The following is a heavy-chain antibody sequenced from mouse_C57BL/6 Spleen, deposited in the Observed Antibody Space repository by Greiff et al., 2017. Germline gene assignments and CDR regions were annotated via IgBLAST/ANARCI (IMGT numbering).Heavy chain of an antibody. J-gene: IGHJ2*01. CDR3: ARYSPSNWDRGYFDY. D-gene: IGHD4-1*01. CDR2: IRNKANGYTT. Sequence: EVKLMESGGGLVQPGGSLSLSCAASGFTFTDYYMSWVRQPPGKALEWLGFIRNKANGYTTEYSASVKGRFTISRDNSQSILYLQMNALRAEDSATYYGARYSPSNWDRGYFDYWGQGTTLTVSS. CDR1: GFTFTDYY. V-gene: IGHV7-3*01.